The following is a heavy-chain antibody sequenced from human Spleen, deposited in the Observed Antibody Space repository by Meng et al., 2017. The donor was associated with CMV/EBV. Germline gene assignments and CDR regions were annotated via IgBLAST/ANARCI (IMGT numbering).Heavy chain of an antibody. D-gene: IGHD2/OR15-2a*01. CDR1: GFTVSHNY. CDR3: AKDITRSTTYYYYYGMDV. J-gene: IGHJ6*02. Sequence: GGSLRLSCAASGFTVSHNYIYWVRQAPGKGLEWVSHISSGGTTYFADSVRGRFTISRDDSKNTLYLQMSSLRAEDTAVYYCAKDITRSTTYYYYYGMDVWGQGTTVTVSS. V-gene: IGHV3-53*01. CDR2: ISSGGTT.